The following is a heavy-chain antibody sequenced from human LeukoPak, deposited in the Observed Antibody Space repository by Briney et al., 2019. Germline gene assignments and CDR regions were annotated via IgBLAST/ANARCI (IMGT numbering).Heavy chain of an antibody. V-gene: IGHV3-20*04. Sequence: GRSLRLSCAASVFTFDDYGMSCVRQAPGKGLEWVSGINWNCGSTGYADSVKGRFTISRDNAKNSLYLQMNSLRAEDTALYYCARGGELRTCDYWGQGTLVTVS. CDR2: INWNCGST. CDR1: VFTFDDYG. J-gene: IGHJ4*02. CDR3: ARGGELRTCDY. D-gene: IGHD1-26*01.